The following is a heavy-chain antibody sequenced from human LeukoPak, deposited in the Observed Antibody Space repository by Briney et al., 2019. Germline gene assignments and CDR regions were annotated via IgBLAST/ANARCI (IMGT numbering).Heavy chain of an antibody. CDR1: GGSFSNYY. D-gene: IGHD2-15*01. CDR3: VRGGGSLWN. CDR2: IYHSGST. V-gene: IGHV4-34*01. Sequence: PSETLSLTCAVYGGSFSNYYWSWIRQPPGKGLEWIGEIYHSGSTNYNPSLKSRVTISLDTSINQFSLKLSSVTAADTAVYYCVRGGGSLWNWGQGTPVTVSS. J-gene: IGHJ4*02.